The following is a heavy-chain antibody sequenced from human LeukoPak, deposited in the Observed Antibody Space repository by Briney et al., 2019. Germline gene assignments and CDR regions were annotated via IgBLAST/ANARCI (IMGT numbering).Heavy chain of an antibody. Sequence: PSETLSLTCAVYGGSFSDYYWSWIRQPPGKGLEWIGEINHSGSTNYNPSLKSRVTISVDTSKNQFSLKLSSVTAADTAVYYCARLGLWFGELPDYWGQGTLVTVSS. CDR3: ARLGLWFGELPDY. V-gene: IGHV4-34*01. CDR1: GGSFSDYY. CDR2: INHSGST. D-gene: IGHD3-10*01. J-gene: IGHJ4*02.